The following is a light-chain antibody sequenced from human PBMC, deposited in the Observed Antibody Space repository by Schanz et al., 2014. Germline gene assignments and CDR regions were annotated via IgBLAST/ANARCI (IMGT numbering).Light chain of an antibody. CDR1: QDISNY. V-gene: IGKV1-33*01. CDR2: DAS. CDR3: QQLNSYPPT. Sequence: DIQMTQSPSSLSASVGDRVTITCQASQDISNYLNWYQQKPGKAPKLLIYDASNLETGVPSRFSGSGSGTDFTFTISSLQPEDIATYFCQQLNSYPPTFGGGTRVEIK. J-gene: IGKJ4*01.